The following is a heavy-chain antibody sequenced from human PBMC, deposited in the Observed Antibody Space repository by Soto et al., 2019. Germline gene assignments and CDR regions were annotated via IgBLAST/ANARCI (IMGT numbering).Heavy chain of an antibody. CDR2: IKPDGGAT. CDR3: FGGNGGPQ. J-gene: IGHJ4*02. Sequence: LRLSWATSDFTFRNSWINWVRQAPGKGLEWVANIKPDGGATNYVDSVKGRFTISRDNVRNSASLQMNSLRVEDAAVYFCFGGNGGPQWGQGTLVTVSS. V-gene: IGHV3-7*03. CDR1: DFTFRNSW. D-gene: IGHD3-16*01.